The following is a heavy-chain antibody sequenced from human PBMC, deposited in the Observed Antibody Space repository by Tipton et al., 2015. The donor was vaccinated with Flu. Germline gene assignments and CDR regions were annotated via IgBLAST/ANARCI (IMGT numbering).Heavy chain of an antibody. D-gene: IGHD3-10*01. J-gene: IGHJ4*02. Sequence: TLSLTCTVSGGSISSSSYYWGWIRQSPGKGLEWIGFSYYSGSTSYNPSLQSRVTISVDTSRNQFSLNLKSVTAADTAVYYCERDRGWPASLDYWGQGILVTVSS. V-gene: IGHV4-61*01. CDR1: GGSISSSSYY. CDR2: SYYSGST. CDR3: ERDRGWPASLDY.